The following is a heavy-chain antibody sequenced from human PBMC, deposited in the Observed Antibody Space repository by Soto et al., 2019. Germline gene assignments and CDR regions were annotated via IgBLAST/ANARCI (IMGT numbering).Heavy chain of an antibody. D-gene: IGHD3-22*01. CDR3: ARDRVESGYPEYFQH. CDR2: ISYSGST. CDR1: GGSISSGGYY. V-gene: IGHV4-31*03. Sequence: SETLSLTCTVSGGSISSGGYYWSWIRQHPGTGLEWIGHISYSGSTYYADSVKGRFTISRDNSKNTLYLQMNSLSAEDTAVYYCARDRVESGYPEYFQHWGQGTLVTVSS. J-gene: IGHJ1*01.